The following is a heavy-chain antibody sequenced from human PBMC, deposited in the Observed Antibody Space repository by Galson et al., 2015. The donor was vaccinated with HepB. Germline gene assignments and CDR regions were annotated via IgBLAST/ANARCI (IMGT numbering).Heavy chain of an antibody. CDR2: IIPILGIA. J-gene: IGHJ4*02. D-gene: IGHD6-19*01. CDR1: GGTFSSYT. V-gene: IGHV1-69*02. CDR3: ASPRYSSGWYMGDFDY. Sequence: SVKVSCKASGGTFSSYTISWVRQAPGQGLEWMGRIIPILGIANYAQKFQGRVTITADKSTSTAYMELSSLRSEDTAVYYCASPRYSSGWYMGDFDYWGQGTLVTVSS.